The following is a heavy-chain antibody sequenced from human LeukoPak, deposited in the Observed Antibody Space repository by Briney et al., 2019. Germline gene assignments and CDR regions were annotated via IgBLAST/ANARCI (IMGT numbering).Heavy chain of an antibody. D-gene: IGHD4-17*01. J-gene: IGHJ4*02. CDR2: ISWNSGSI. V-gene: IGHV3-9*01. CDR1: GFTFDDYA. CDR3: AKDRTETTVTSGGFDY. Sequence: SGGSLRLSCAASGFTFDDYAMHWVRQAPGKGLEWVSGISWNSGSIGYADSVKGRFTISRDNAKNSLYLQMNSLRAEDTALYYCAKDRTETTVTSGGFDYWGQGTLVTVSS.